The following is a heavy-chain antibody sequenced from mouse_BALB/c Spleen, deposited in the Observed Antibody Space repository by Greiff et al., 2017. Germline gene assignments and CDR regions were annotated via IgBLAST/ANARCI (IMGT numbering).Heavy chain of an antibody. D-gene: IGHD4-1*01. CDR1: GFNIKDTY. CDR3: AIISLGAWFAY. CDR2: IDPANGNT. Sequence: EVQLHQSGSELVKPGASVKLSCTSSGFNIKDTYMHWVKQRPEQCLEWIGRIDPANGNTKYDPKFQGKATITADTSSNTAYLQLSSLTSEDTAVYYCAIISLGAWFAYWGQGTLVTVYA. V-gene: IGHV14-3*02. J-gene: IGHJ3*01.